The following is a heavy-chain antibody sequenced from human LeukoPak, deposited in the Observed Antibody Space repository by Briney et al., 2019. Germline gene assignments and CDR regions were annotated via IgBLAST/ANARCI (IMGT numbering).Heavy chain of an antibody. Sequence: GGSLRLSCAASGFTFSNYWMHWVRQAPGKGLVWVSRLNSDGSSTNYADSVKGRFTISGDNAKNTLYLQMNSLRDEDTAVFYCARSRYDYIWGIDYWGQGTLVTISS. J-gene: IGHJ4*02. V-gene: IGHV3-74*01. CDR3: ARSRYDYIWGIDY. CDR1: GFTFSNYW. D-gene: IGHD3-16*01. CDR2: LNSDGSST.